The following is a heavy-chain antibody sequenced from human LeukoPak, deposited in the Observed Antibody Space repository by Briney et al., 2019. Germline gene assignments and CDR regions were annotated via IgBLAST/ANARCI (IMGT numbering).Heavy chain of an antibody. J-gene: IGHJ3*02. CDR3: ARSPPGYNWNPRGAFDI. D-gene: IGHD1-20*01. V-gene: IGHV5-51*01. Sequence: GESLKISCKGSGYSFTSYWIAWVRQMPGKGLEWMGMIYPGDSDTRYNPSFQGQVTISADKSIRTAYLQWSSLKASDTAMYYCARSPPGYNWNPRGAFDIWGQGTMVTVSS. CDR1: GYSFTSYW. CDR2: IYPGDSDT.